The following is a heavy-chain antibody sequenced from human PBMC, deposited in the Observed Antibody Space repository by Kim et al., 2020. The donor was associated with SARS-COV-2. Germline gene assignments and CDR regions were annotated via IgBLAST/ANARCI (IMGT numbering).Heavy chain of an antibody. CDR2: IYYSGST. J-gene: IGHJ6*02. CDR1: GGSISSSSYY. V-gene: IGHV4-39*01. CDR3: ASLTECLYCSSTSSVLDYYYGMDV. Sequence: SETLSLTCTVSGGSISSSSYYWGWIRQPPGKGLEWIGSIYYSGSTYYNPSLKSRVTISVDTSKNQFSLKLSSVTAADTAVYYCASLTECLYCSSTSSVLDYYYGMDVWGQGTTVTVSS. D-gene: IGHD2-2*01.